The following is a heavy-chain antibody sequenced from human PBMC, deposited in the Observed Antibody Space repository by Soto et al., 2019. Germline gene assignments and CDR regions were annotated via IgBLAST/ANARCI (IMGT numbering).Heavy chain of an antibody. Sequence: VASVKVSCKASGGTFSTSTFTWVRQAPGQGLEWMGRTIPLLNVADYAQDFQGRLTITADKSTSTTYMELTSLTSKDTAVYYFARDSPIGSTFSGYDAIDSWGQGTLVTVSS. J-gene: IGHJ4*02. CDR3: ARDSPIGSTFSGYDAIDS. CDR2: TIPLLNVA. D-gene: IGHD5-12*01. CDR1: GGTFSTST. V-gene: IGHV1-69*04.